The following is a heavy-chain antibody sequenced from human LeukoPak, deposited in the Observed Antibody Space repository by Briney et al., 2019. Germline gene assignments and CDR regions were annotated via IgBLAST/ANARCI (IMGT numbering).Heavy chain of an antibody. CDR2: IYYSGST. CDR3: ARGYYDSSGQYYFDY. V-gene: IGHV4-39*07. J-gene: IGHJ4*02. CDR1: GGSISSSSYY. D-gene: IGHD3-22*01. Sequence: TSSETLSLTCTVSGGSISSSSYYWGWIRQPPGKGLEWIGSIYYSGSTYYNPSLKGRVTISVDTSKNQFSLKLSSVTAADTAVYYCARGYYDSSGQYYFDYWGQGTLVTVSS.